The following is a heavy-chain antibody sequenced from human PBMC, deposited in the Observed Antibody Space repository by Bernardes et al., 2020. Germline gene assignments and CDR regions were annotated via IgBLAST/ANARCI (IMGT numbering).Heavy chain of an antibody. CDR3: AGVRAGEYMITVGGASPYYFDY. Sequence: GGSLSLSCAASGFTFSSYWMSWVRQAPGKGLEWVGHIKPDGSEKYYVDSVKGRFTISRDNAKNSLYLQMNSLGADDTAVYYCAGVRAGEYMITVGGASPYYFDYWGQGTLVTVSS. CDR2: IKPDGSEK. CDR1: GFTFSSYW. V-gene: IGHV3-7*01. J-gene: IGHJ4*02. D-gene: IGHD3-16*01.